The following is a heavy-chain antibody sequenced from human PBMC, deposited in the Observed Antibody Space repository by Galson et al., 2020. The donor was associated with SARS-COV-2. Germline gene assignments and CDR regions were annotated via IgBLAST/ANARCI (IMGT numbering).Heavy chain of an antibody. CDR1: EFTFSTYG. Sequence: GGFLRLSCAASEFTFSTYGMTWVRQAPGKGLEWVSAVTGGGGRTYYADSVKGRFTISRDISKNTLYLQMNRLRAEDTAVYYCASIGVVITWDAFDIWGQGTMVTVSS. CDR3: ASIGVVITWDAFDI. J-gene: IGHJ3*02. V-gene: IGHV3-23*01. CDR2: VTGGGGRT. D-gene: IGHD3-3*01.